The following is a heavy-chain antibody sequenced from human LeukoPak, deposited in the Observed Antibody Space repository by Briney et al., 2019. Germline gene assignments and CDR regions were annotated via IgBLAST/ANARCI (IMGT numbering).Heavy chain of an antibody. CDR1: GFTFSSYA. V-gene: IGHV3-23*01. CDR2: ISGSGGST. D-gene: IGHD2-15*01. CDR3: ARDLLPIVVVVAATQDYYYGMDV. J-gene: IGHJ6*02. Sequence: GGSLRLSCAASGFTFSSYAMSWVRQAPGKGLEWVSAISGSGGSTYYADSVKGRFTISRDNSKNSLYLQMNSLRAEDTAVYYCARDLLPIVVVVAATQDYYYGMDVWGQGTTVTVSS.